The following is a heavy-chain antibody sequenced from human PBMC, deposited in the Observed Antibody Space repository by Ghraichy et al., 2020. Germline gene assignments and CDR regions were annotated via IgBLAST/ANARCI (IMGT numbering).Heavy chain of an antibody. CDR3: ARRRRLSGNWYFDL. CDR2: IYYSGST. V-gene: IGHV4-31*03. D-gene: IGHD3-16*02. J-gene: IGHJ2*01. Sequence: SETLSLTCTVSGGSISSGGYYWSWIRQHPGKGLEWIGYIYYSGSTYYNPSLKSRVTISVDTSKNQFSLKLSSVTAADTAVYYCARRRRLSGNWYFDLWGRGTLVTVSS. CDR1: GGSISSGGYY.